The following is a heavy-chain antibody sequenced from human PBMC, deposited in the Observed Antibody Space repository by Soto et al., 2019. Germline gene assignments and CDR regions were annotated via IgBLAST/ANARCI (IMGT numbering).Heavy chain of an antibody. V-gene: IGHV5-51*01. CDR1: GYSFTSYW. CDR3: ARETAVAGPTYYYYYGMDV. Sequence: PGESPKISCKGSGYSFTSYWIGWVRQMPGKGLEWMGIIYPGDSDTRYSPSFQGQVTISADKSISTAYLQWSSLKASDTAMYYCARETAVAGPTYYYYYGMDVWGQGTTVTVSS. J-gene: IGHJ6*02. D-gene: IGHD6-19*01. CDR2: IYPGDSDT.